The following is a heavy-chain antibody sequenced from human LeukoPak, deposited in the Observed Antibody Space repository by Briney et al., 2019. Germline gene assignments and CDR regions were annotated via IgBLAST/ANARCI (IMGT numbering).Heavy chain of an antibody. CDR2: ISGSGGST. J-gene: IGHJ4*02. CDR3: AKDRGQWLVRGSAMDY. Sequence: GGSLRLSCAASGFTFSSYAMSWVRQAPGKGLEWVSAISGSGGSTYYADSVKGRFTISRDNSKNTLYLQMNSLRAEDTAVYYCAKDRGQWLVRGSAMDYWGQGTLVTVSS. CDR1: GFTFSSYA. D-gene: IGHD6-19*01. V-gene: IGHV3-23*01.